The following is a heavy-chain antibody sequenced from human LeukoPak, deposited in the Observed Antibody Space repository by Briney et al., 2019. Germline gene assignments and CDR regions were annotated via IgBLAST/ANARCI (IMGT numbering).Heavy chain of an antibody. D-gene: IGHD3-3*01. CDR1: GGTFSSYA. Sequence: AASVKVSCKASGGTFSSYAISWVRQAPGQGLEWMGGIIPIFGTANYAQKFQGRVTITTDESTSTAYMELSSLRSEDTAMYYCARGGYYDFWSGYYSGYYYYYMDVWGKGTTVTVSS. V-gene: IGHV1-69*05. CDR3: ARGGYYDFWSGYYSGYYYYYMDV. CDR2: IIPIFGTA. J-gene: IGHJ6*03.